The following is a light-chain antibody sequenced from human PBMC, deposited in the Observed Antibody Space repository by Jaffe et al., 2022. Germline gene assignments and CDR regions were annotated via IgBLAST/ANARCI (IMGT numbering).Light chain of an antibody. V-gene: IGLV1-40*01. J-gene: IGLJ1*01. CDR1: SSNIGAGYD. CDR3: QSYDSSLSGYV. CDR2: ANS. Sequence: QSVLTQPPSVSGAPGQRVTISCTGSSSNIGAGYDVHWYQQLPGTAPKLLIYANSNRPSGVPDRFSGSKSGTSASLAITGLQAEDEAHYYCQSYDSSLSGYVFGTGTKVTVL.